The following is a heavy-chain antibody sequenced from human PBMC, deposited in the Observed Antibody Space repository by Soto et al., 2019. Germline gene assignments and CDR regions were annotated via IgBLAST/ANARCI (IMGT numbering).Heavy chain of an antibody. J-gene: IGHJ3*02. CDR1: GFTFGDYA. V-gene: IGHV3-49*04. CDR3: TRTGSIAARRGAFDI. Sequence: GGSMSLSCTSSGFTFGDYAMSWVRQAPGKGLEWVGFIRSKAYGGTTEYAASVKGRFTISRDDSKSIAYLQMNSLKTEDTAVYYCTRTGSIAARRGAFDIWGQGTMVTVSS. CDR2: IRSKAYGGTT. D-gene: IGHD6-6*01.